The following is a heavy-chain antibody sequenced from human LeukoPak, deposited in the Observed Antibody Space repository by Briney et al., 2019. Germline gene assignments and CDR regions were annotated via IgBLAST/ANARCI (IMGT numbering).Heavy chain of an antibody. J-gene: IGHJ3*02. CDR2: ISSSGSTI. Sequence: AGGSLRLSCAASGFTFSDYYMSWIRQAPGKGQEWVSYISSSGSTIYYADSVKGRFTISRDNAKNSLYLQMNSLRAEDTAVYYCARSGTVTTWYAFDIWGQGTMVTVSS. CDR1: GFTFSDYY. D-gene: IGHD4-17*01. V-gene: IGHV3-11*01. CDR3: ARSGTVTTWYAFDI.